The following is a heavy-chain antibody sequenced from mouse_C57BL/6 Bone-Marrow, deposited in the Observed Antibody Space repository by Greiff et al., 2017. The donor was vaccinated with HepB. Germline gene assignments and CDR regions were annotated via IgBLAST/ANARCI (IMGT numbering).Heavy chain of an antibody. CDR2: IRLKSDNYAT. J-gene: IGHJ3*01. Sequence: EVMLVESGGGLVQPGGSMKLSCVASGFTFSNYWMNWVRQSPEKGLEWVAQIRLKSDNYATHYAESVKGRFTISRDDSKGSVYLQMNNLRTEDTGIYYCTTVSLLRSSAWFAYWGQGTLVTVSA. D-gene: IGHD1-2*01. CDR1: GFTFSNYW. V-gene: IGHV6-3*01. CDR3: TTVSLLRSSAWFAY.